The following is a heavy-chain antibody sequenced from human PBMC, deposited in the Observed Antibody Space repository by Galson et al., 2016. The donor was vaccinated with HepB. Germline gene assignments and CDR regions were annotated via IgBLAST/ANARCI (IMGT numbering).Heavy chain of an antibody. CDR3: AKGPASYGDYWFDP. V-gene: IGHV3-23*01. D-gene: IGHD4-17*01. J-gene: IGHJ5*02. CDR2: ISAGGSR. Sequence: SLRLSCAASGFTFSTYAMNWVRQAAGKGLEWVPSISAGGSRYYADSVKGRFTISRDNSKNTLYLQMNSLRAEDTAVYYCAKGPASYGDYWFDPWGQGTLVTVSS. CDR1: GFTFSTYA.